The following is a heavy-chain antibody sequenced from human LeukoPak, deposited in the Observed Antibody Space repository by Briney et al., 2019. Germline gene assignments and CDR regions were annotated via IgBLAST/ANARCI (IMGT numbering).Heavy chain of an antibody. D-gene: IGHD3-22*01. CDR3: ARAFVNDSSGYKFDY. V-gene: IGHV4-59*01. J-gene: IGHJ4*02. Sequence: PSETLSLTCTVSGGSISSYYWSWIRQPPGKGLEWIGYIYYSGSTNYNPSLKSRVTISVDTSKNQFSLKLSSVTAADTAVYYCARAFVNDSSGYKFDYWGQGTLVTVSS. CDR2: IYYSGST. CDR1: GGSISSYY.